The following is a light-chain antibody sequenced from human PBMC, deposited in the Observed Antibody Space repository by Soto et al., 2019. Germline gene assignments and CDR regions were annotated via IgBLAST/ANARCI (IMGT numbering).Light chain of an antibody. J-gene: IGLJ2*01. CDR3: CSYAGSSTLGV. CDR1: SSDVGSYNL. Sequence: QSVLTQPASVSGSPGQSITISCTGTSSDVGSYNLVSWYQQHPGKAPKLMIYEGSKRPSGVSSRFSGSKSGNTASLTISGLQAEDEADYSCCSYAGSSTLGVFGGGTKLTVL. V-gene: IGLV2-23*01. CDR2: EGS.